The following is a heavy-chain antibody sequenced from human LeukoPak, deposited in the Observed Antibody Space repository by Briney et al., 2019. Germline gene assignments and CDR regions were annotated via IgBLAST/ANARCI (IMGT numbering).Heavy chain of an antibody. Sequence: GGSLRLSCAASGFTFSDYYMSWIRQAPGKGLEWVSYISSSGSTIYYADSVKGRFTISRDNAKNSLYLQMNSLRAEDTAVYYCARVSYDSSGYYHPGLYYFDYWGQGTLVTVSS. D-gene: IGHD3-22*01. CDR3: ARVSYDSSGYYHPGLYYFDY. CDR1: GFTFSDYY. CDR2: ISSSGSTI. V-gene: IGHV3-11*01. J-gene: IGHJ4*02.